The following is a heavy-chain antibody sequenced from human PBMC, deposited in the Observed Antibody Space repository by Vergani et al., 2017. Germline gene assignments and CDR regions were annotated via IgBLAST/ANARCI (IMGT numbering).Heavy chain of an antibody. Sequence: EVQLVQSGAEVKKPGESLKISCKASGYSFDFYWIAWVRQMPGKGLEWMGIIYPGDSNTKYSPSFQGQIIISVDKSITTAFLQWSSLKASDTAIYYCARQDGDGIYYFDLWGQGTLVTVTS. V-gene: IGHV5-51*01. CDR3: ARQDGDGIYYFDL. J-gene: IGHJ4*02. D-gene: IGHD5-24*01. CDR2: IYPGDSNT. CDR1: GYSFDFYW.